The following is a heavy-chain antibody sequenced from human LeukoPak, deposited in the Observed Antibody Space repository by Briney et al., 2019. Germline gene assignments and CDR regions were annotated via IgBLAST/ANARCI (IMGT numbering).Heavy chain of an antibody. J-gene: IGHJ4*02. CDR3: ARGGRSLYD. V-gene: IGHV3-48*03. Sequence: GGSLRLSFAASGFTFSSYEMTCVRQAPRKGLEWVSYISISGSTIYYAHSVKGRFTISRENANNSRYLQMNSLRAEDTAVYYGARGGRSLYDWGQGTLVTVSS. CDR1: GFTFSSYE. CDR2: ISISGSTI. D-gene: IGHD3-16*01.